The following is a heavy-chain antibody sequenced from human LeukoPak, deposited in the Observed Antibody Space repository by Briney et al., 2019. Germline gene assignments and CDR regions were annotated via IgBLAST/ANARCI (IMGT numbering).Heavy chain of an antibody. CDR1: GYTFTSYG. Sequence: GASVKVSCTASGYTFTSYGMSWVRQAPGQGLEWMGWISAYNGNTNYAEKLQGRVTITTDNSKNTAYLEMNSLIADDSALYYCSSGTSWFAPWGQGTLVTVSS. J-gene: IGHJ5*02. CDR3: SSGTSWFAP. D-gene: IGHD1-14*01. V-gene: IGHV1-18*01. CDR2: ISAYNGNT.